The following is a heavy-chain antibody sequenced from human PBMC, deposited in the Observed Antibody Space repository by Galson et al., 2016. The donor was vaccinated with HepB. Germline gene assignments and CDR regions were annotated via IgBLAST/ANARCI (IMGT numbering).Heavy chain of an antibody. CDR1: GFTFSSYS. Sequence: SLRLSCAASGFTFSSYSMNWVRQAPGKGLAWVSSISSSSSYIYYADSVKGRFTISRDNAKNSLYLQMNSLRAEDTAVYYCASLFSAAVAGYWYFDLWGRGTLVTVSS. CDR3: ASLFSAAVAGYWYFDL. J-gene: IGHJ2*01. CDR2: ISSSSSYI. V-gene: IGHV3-21*04. D-gene: IGHD6-19*01.